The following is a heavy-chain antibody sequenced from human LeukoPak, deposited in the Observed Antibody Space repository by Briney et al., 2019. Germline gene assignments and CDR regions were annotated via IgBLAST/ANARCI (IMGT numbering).Heavy chain of an antibody. Sequence: PGGSLRLSCAASGFTFSSYEMNWVRQAPGKGLEWVSYISSSGSTIYYADSVKGRFTISRDNSKNTLYLQMNSLRAEDPAIYYCSKDGGEYYDILTGYFPRLYYMDVWGKGTTVTIS. CDR2: ISSSGSTI. V-gene: IGHV3-48*03. D-gene: IGHD3-9*01. J-gene: IGHJ6*03. CDR3: SKDGGEYYDILTGYFPRLYYMDV. CDR1: GFTFSSYE.